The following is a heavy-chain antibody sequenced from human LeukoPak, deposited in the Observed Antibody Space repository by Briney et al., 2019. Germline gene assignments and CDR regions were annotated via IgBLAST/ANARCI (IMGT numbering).Heavy chain of an antibody. CDR1: GYTFNSSY. V-gene: IGHV1-46*02. J-gene: IGHJ4*02. CDR2: INPSDDST. D-gene: IGHD4-11*01. CDR3: ARDLSKLDY. Sequence: ASVKVSCKASGYTFNSSYMHWVRQAPGQGLEWMGIINPSDDSTRYAQKFQGRVTMTKDTSTNTVYMHLSSLSSDDTAVYYCARDLSKLDYWGQGTLVSVSS.